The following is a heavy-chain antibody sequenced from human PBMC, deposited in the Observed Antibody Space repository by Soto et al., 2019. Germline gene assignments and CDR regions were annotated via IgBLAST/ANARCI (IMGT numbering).Heavy chain of an antibody. CDR1: GFTFADYA. CDR3: ARDMHAGFTHCFDP. D-gene: IGHD2-8*01. V-gene: IGHV3-49*04. CDR2: IRSKAHGGTT. J-gene: IGHJ5*02. Sequence: PAGSLRLSCKTSGFTFADYAMSWVRQAPGKGLEWISFIRSKAHGGTTEYAASVEGRFTISRDDSKTITYLQMNSLKAEDTAVYYCARDMHAGFTHCFDPWGQGTLVTVSS.